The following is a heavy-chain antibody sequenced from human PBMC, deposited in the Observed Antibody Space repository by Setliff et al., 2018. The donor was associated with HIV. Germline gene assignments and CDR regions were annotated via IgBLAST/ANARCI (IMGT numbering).Heavy chain of an antibody. CDR2: IFSNTEI. V-gene: IGHV2-26*01. Sequence: SGPTLVNPPETLTLTCTVSGFSLGESRMGVSWIRQPPGKALEWLAHIFSNTEISYTTSLKSRLTISKDTSKSQVVLILTNMDPVDTATYYCTFPGKATYSSGWSSLGLFDYWGQGTLVTVSS. CDR1: GFSLGESRMG. J-gene: IGHJ4*02. CDR3: TFPGKATYSSGWSSLGLFDY. D-gene: IGHD6-19*01.